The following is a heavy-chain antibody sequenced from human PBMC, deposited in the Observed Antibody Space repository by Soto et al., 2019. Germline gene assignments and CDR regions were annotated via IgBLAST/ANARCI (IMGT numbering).Heavy chain of an antibody. D-gene: IGHD3-22*01. CDR3: ARAGTYYYDSSGYYWNSHFDY. V-gene: IGHV4-4*02. CDR1: GGSISSSNW. J-gene: IGHJ4*02. Sequence: PSETLSLTCAVSGGSISSSNWWSWVRQPPGKGLEWIGEIYHSGSTNYNPSLKSRVTISVDKSKNQFSLKLSSVTAADTAVYYCARAGTYYYDSSGYYWNSHFDYWGQGTLVTVSS. CDR2: IYHSGST.